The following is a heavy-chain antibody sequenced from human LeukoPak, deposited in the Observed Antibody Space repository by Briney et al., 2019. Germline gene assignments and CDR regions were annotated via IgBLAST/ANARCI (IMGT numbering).Heavy chain of an antibody. CDR2: INPNSGGT. CDR3: ARGGYDFWSGYSPYNWFDP. J-gene: IGHJ5*02. Sequence: ASVKVSCKASGYTFTGYYMHWVRQAPGQGLEWMGRINPNSGGTNYAQKFQGRVTMTRDTSISTAYMELSRLRSDDTAVYYCARGGYDFWSGYSPYNWFDPWGQGTLVTVSS. CDR1: GYTFTGYY. D-gene: IGHD3-3*01. V-gene: IGHV1-2*06.